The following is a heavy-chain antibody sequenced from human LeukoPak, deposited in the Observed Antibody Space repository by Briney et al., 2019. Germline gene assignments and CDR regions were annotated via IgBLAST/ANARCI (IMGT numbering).Heavy chain of an antibody. CDR3: ARDSRDLSAQQPLDY. D-gene: IGHD3-16*02. V-gene: IGHV3-74*03. J-gene: IGHJ4*02. CDR2: INSDGSSI. Sequence: AGESLRLSCAASGFTFSSYWMHWVRQAPGKGLVWVSRINSDGSSITYADSVKGRFTISRDNAKNSLYLQMNSLRAEDTAVYYCARDSRDLSAQQPLDYWGQGTLVTVSS. CDR1: GFTFSSYW.